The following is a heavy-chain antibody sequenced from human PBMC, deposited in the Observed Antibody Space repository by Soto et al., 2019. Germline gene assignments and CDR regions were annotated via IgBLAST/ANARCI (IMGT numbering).Heavy chain of an antibody. CDR1: GGSISTFY. CDR3: ARSSTGTYRKFDH. D-gene: IGHD1-1*01. V-gene: IGHV4-59*08. J-gene: IGHJ4*02. Sequence: QVQLQESGPGLVKPSETLSLTCTVSGGSISTFYWSWIRQPPGKGLAWIGYIYYRGSTNYNPSLKSRVTISLHPSNNQFSLNLTSLTAADTAVYYCARSSTGTYRKFDHWGQGTLVTLSS. CDR2: IYYRGST.